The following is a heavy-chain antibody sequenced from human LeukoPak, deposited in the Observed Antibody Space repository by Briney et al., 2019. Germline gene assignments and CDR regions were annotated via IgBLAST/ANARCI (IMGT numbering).Heavy chain of an antibody. D-gene: IGHD2/OR15-2a*01. Sequence: GRSLTLSCAASGFTSSNYCMHWVRQPPGKWLEWVTVIAHDGRVQYYTDSVKGRFTISRDDSKNTLYLQMNSLRAEDTAIYYCAKEKVPISMPAWYFDLWGRGTLVTASS. CDR2: IAHDGRVQ. CDR3: AKEKVPISMPAWYFDL. V-gene: IGHV3-30*18. CDR1: GFTSSNYC. J-gene: IGHJ2*01.